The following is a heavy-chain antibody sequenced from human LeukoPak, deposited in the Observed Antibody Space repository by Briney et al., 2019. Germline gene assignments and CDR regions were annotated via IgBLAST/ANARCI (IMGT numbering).Heavy chain of an antibody. CDR1: GGSISSGGYY. CDR3: ARGGVLTGYLY. D-gene: IGHD3-9*01. CDR2: IDYSGST. V-gene: IGHV4-31*03. Sequence: SETLSLTCTVSGGSISSGGYYWSWIRQHPGKGLEWIGYIDYSGSTYYNPSLKSRVTISVATSKNQFSLKLSSATAADTAVYYCARGGVLTGYLYWGQGTLVTVSS. J-gene: IGHJ4*02.